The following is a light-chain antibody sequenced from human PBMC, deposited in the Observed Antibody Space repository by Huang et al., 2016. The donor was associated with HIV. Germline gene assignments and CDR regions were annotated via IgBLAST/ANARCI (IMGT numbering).Light chain of an antibody. CDR2: KAS. V-gene: IGKV1-5*03. Sequence: DIQMTQSPPTLSASVGDRVTIPCRASQSISSWLAWYQQKPGKAPKLLIYKASSVESGVPARFSGSGTGTEVTLTTSSLQPDDFATYYCQQYNSYPYTFGQGTKLEIK. CDR1: QSISSW. CDR3: QQYNSYPYT. J-gene: IGKJ2*01.